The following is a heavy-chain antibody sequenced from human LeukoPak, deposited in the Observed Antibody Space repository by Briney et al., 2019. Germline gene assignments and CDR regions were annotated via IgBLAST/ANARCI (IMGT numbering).Heavy chain of an antibody. D-gene: IGHD1-26*01. CDR1: GGSISSYY. CDR2: IYYSGST. Sequence: KPSETLSLTCTVSGGSISSYYWSWIRQPPGKGLEWIGYIYYSGSTNYNPSLKSRVTISVDTSKNQFSLKLSSVTAADTAVYYCARDQGSYGSDAFDIWGQGTMVTVSS. CDR3: ARDQGSYGSDAFDI. J-gene: IGHJ3*02. V-gene: IGHV4-59*01.